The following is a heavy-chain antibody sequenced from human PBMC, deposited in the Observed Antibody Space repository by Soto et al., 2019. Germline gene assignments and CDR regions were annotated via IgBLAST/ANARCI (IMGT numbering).Heavy chain of an antibody. D-gene: IGHD2-8*01. J-gene: IGHJ5*02. CDR2: INPNSGGT. CDR1: GYTFTGYY. V-gene: IGHV1-2*02. Sequence: GASVKVSCEASGYTFTGYYMHWVRQAPGQGLEGMGWINPNSGGTNYAQKFQGRVTMTRDTSISTAYMELSRLRSDDTAVYYCARTPHCTNGVCYTGWFDPWGQGTLVTVSS. CDR3: ARTPHCTNGVCYTGWFDP.